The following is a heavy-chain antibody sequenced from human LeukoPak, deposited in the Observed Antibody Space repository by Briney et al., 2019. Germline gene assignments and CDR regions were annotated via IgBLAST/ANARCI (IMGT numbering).Heavy chain of an antibody. Sequence: SETLSLTCTVSGGSISSGGYYWSWIRQPPGKGLEWIGYIYYSGSTYYNPSLKSRVTISVDTSKNQFSLKLSSVTAADTAVYYCARGVELNFDYWGQGTLVTVSS. D-gene: IGHD1-7*01. CDR3: ARGVELNFDY. J-gene: IGHJ4*02. V-gene: IGHV4-30-4*01. CDR1: GGSISSGGYY. CDR2: IYYSGST.